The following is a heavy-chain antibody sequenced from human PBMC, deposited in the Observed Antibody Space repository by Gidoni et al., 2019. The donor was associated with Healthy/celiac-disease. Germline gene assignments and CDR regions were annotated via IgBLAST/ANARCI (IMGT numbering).Heavy chain of an antibody. CDR2: IYPGDSDT. Sequence: EVQLVQSGAEVKKPGESMKISCKGSGYSFTSYWIGWVRQMPGKGLEWMGIIYPGDSDTRYSPSFQGQVTISADKSISTAYLQWSSLKASDNAMHYCARNWNYYDSSGYYPREVLGYYGMYVWGQGTTVTGSS. D-gene: IGHD3-22*01. J-gene: IGHJ6*02. CDR1: GYSFTSYW. V-gene: IGHV5-51*01. CDR3: ARNWNYYDSSGYYPREVLGYYGMYV.